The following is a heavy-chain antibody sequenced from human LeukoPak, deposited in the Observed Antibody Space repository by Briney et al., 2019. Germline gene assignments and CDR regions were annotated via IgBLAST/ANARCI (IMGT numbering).Heavy chain of an antibody. CDR1: GFTFDDYA. V-gene: IGHV3-43D*03. J-gene: IGHJ4*01. CDR3: VREGFYFFDF. Sequence: GGSLRLSCAASGFTFDDYAMHWVRQAPGKGLEWVSLISWDGGSTYYADSVKGRFTIFRDNAKDSVYLQMNSLRAEDSATYYCVREGFYFFDFWGQGTLVTVSS. CDR2: ISWDGGST.